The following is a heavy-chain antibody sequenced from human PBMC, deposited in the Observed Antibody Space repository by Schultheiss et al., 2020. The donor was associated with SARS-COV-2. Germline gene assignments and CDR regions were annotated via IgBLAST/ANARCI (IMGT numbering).Heavy chain of an antibody. CDR3: AHETVAGIVDY. CDR1: GFSLSTSGMR. CDR2: IDWDDDK. D-gene: IGHD6-19*01. Sequence: SGPTLVQPTETLTLTCTFSGFSLSTSGMRVSWIRQPPGKALEWLARIDWDDDKFYSTSLKSRLTITKDTSKNQVVLTMTNMDPVDTATYYCAHETVAGIVDYWGQGTLVTVSS. V-gene: IGHV2-70*12. J-gene: IGHJ4*02.